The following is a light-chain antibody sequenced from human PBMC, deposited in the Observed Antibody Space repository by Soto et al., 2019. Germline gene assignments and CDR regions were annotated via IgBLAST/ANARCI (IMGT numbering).Light chain of an antibody. V-gene: IGKV1-27*01. J-gene: IGKJ4*01. CDR3: QKYNSAPRT. CDR2: AAS. CDR1: QGISNY. Sequence: DVQMTQAPSSLSASVGDRVTITCRASQGISNYLAWYQQKPGKVPKLLIYAASILQSGVPSRFSGSGSGTDSTLTISSLQPEDVATYYSQKYNSAPRTFGGGTKVEIK.